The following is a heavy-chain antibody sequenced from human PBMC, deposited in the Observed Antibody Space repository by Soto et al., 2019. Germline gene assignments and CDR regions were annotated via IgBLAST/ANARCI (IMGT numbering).Heavy chain of an antibody. CDR1: GGTFSSYA. CDR3: AREAIVVVTATQYYYYYGMDV. V-gene: IGHV1-69*01. CDR2: IIPIFGTA. J-gene: IGHJ6*02. D-gene: IGHD2-21*02. Sequence: QVQLVQSGAEVKKPGSSVKVSCKASGGTFSSYAISWVRQAPGQGLEWMGGIIPIFGTANYAQKFQGRVTITADESTSTAYMELSSLRSEDTAVYYCAREAIVVVTATQYYYYYGMDVWGQGTTVTVSS.